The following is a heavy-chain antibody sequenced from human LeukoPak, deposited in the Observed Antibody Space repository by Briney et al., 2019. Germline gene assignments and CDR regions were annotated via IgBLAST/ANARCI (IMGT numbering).Heavy chain of an antibody. D-gene: IGHD3-3*01. Sequence: SETLSLTCTVSGGSISSGDYYWSWIRQPPGKGLEWIGYIYYSGSTYYNPSLKSRITISVDTSKNQFSLKLSSVTAADTAVYYCAREGVVRFLEWRYYFDYWGQGTLVTVSS. V-gene: IGHV4-30-4*08. CDR2: IYYSGST. CDR1: GGSISSGDYY. J-gene: IGHJ4*02. CDR3: AREGVVRFLEWRYYFDY.